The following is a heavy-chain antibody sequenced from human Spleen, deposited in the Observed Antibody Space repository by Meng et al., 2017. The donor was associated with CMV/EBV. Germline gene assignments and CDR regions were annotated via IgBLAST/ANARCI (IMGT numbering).Heavy chain of an antibody. J-gene: IGHJ4*02. CDR2: INPSGGST. V-gene: IGHV1-46*01. D-gene: IGHD7-27*01. CDR1: GGTFSSYT. Sequence: ASVKVSCKASGGTFSSYTISWVRQAPGQGLEWMGIINPSGGSTSYAQKFQGRVTMTRDTSTSTVYMELSSLRSEDTAVYYCARDRANLGDYWGQGTLVTVSS. CDR3: ARDRANLGDY.